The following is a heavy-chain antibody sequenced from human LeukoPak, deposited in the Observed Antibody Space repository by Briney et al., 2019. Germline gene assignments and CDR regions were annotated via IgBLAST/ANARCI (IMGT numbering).Heavy chain of an antibody. CDR1: GFTFSSYW. CDR2: INTDGRST. V-gene: IGHV3-74*01. CDR3: ARDHRRPLLEWYYYYYMDV. J-gene: IGHJ6*03. D-gene: IGHD3-3*01. Sequence: GGSLRLSCAASGFTFSSYWMHWVRQAPGEGLVWVSRINTDGRSTSYADSVKGRFTISRDNAKNTLYLQMNSLRAEDTAVYYRARDHRRPLLEWYYYYYMDVWGNGTTVTVSS.